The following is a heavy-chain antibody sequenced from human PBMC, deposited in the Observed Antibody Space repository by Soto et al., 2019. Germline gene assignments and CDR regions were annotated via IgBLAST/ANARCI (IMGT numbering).Heavy chain of an antibody. CDR1: GYTFTSYD. D-gene: IGHD2-2*01. CDR2: MNPNSGNT. CDR3: ARAEGYCSSTSCRYYYYYYMDV. J-gene: IGHJ6*03. Sequence: QVQLVQSGAEVKKPGASVKVSCKASGYTFTSYDINWVRQATGQGLEWMGWMNPNSGNTGYAQKFQGRVTMTRNTAVITAYMELSSLRSEDKAVYYCARAEGYCSSTSCRYYYYYYMDVWGKGTTVTVSS. V-gene: IGHV1-8*01.